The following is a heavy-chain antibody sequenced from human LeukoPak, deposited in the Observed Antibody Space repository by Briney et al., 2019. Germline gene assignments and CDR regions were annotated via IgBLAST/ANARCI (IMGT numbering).Heavy chain of an antibody. CDR1: GFTFSSYA. CDR2: ISGSGGST. D-gene: IGHD3-9*01. J-gene: IGHJ4*02. CDR3: AKYLTGYSYFDY. V-gene: IGHV3-23*01. Sequence: GGSLRLSCAASGFTFSSYAMSWVRQAPGKGLEWVSAISGSGGSTYYADSVKGRFTISRDNSKNTLYLQINSLRAEDTAVYYCAKYLTGYSYFDYWGQGTLVTVSS.